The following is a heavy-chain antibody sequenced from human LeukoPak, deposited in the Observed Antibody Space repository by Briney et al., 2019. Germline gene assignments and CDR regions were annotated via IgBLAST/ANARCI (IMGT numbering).Heavy chain of an antibody. V-gene: IGHV1-2*02. CDR2: INPNSGVT. J-gene: IGHJ3*02. Sequence: ASVKVSCKASGYTFTGYYMHWVRQAPGQGLEWMGWINPNSGVTNYAQKFQGRVTMTRDTSISTAYMDLSRLRSDETAVYYCARGNVLGRYFDWSGRGAFDIGGQGTMVTVSS. CDR1: GYTFTGYY. D-gene: IGHD3-9*01. CDR3: ARGNVLGRYFDWSGRGAFDI.